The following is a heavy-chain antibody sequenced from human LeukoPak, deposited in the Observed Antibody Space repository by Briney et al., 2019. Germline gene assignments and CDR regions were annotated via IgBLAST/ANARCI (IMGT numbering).Heavy chain of an antibody. D-gene: IGHD2-2*02. CDR1: GYTFTSYA. J-gene: IGHJ4*02. V-gene: IGHV7-4-1*02. CDR2: INTNTGNP. Sequence: GASVKVSCKASGYTFTSYAMNWVRQAPGQGLEWMGWINTNTGNPTYAQGFTGRFVFSLDTSVSTAYLQITSLKAEDTAIYYCARTTAICSSTSCYRWGFDYWGQGTLVTVS. CDR3: ARTTAICSSTSCYRWGFDY.